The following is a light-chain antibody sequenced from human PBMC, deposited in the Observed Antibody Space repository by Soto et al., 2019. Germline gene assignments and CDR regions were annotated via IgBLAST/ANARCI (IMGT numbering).Light chain of an antibody. J-gene: IGKJ3*01. V-gene: IGKV3-15*01. CDR1: QSVSGN. Sequence: EIVMTQSPATLSVSPGERATLSCRASQSVSGNLAWYQQKPGQAPRLLIYAASTRATGIPARFSGSGSGTEFTLTISSLQSEHFAVYYCQQYNNWPPITFGPGTKVDIK. CDR2: AAS. CDR3: QQYNNWPPIT.